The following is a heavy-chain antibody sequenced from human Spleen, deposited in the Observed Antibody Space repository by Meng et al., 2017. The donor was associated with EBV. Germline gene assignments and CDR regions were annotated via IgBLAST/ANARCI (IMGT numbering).Heavy chain of an antibody. CDR1: GGRFSSFA. V-gene: IGHV1-69*06. J-gene: IGHJ5*02. D-gene: IGHD3-16*01. Sequence: LVHAGGEVKKVGSSVNVTCKASGGRFSSFAISWWRQAPGQGLEWVGTINPMYGTTNYAQKFQGRVTMTAVSSSTTMYMELTSLTSDDTAVYYCAYEVIENWFDPWGQGTLVTVSS. CDR2: INPMYGTT. CDR3: AYEVIENWFDP.